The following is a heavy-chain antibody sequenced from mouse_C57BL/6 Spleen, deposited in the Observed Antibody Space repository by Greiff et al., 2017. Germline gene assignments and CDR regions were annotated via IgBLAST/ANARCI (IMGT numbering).Heavy chain of an antibody. CDR1: GFTLSSYG. CDR3: ARRGYGNYEVYFDY. D-gene: IGHD2-1*01. Sequence: EVQRVESGGDLVKPGGSLKLSCAASGFTLSSYGMSWVRQTPDTRLEWVATISSGGSDTGDPDSVKVRFTISRDNAKNTLYLQMSRLKSEDTAMYYCARRGYGNYEVYFDYWGQGTTLTVSS. V-gene: IGHV5-6*01. J-gene: IGHJ2*01. CDR2: ISSGGSDT.